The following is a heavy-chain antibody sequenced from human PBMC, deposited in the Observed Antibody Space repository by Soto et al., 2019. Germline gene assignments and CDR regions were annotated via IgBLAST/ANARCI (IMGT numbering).Heavy chain of an antibody. CDR1: GGLFSGYS. Sequence: PSETLSLTCAVYGGLFSGYSWSWVRQPPGKGLEWIGEITHTGSTNYTPSLKSRVTLSVDTSKNQFSLKLNSLTAADTAVYYCARRTYDYVWGSNRFYAYFDYWGQGTLVTVSS. V-gene: IGHV4-34*01. CDR2: ITHTGST. D-gene: IGHD3-16*02. CDR3: ARRTYDYVWGSNRFYAYFDY. J-gene: IGHJ4*02.